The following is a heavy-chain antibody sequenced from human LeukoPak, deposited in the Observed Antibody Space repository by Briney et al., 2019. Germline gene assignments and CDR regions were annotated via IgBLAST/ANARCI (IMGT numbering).Heavy chain of an antibody. CDR3: ARPAVHASPPKS. CDR1: GGSISNYY. V-gene: IGHV4-4*09. D-gene: IGHD2-2*01. J-gene: IGHJ5*02. Sequence: SETLSLTCSVSGGSISNYYWSWIRQPPGKGLEWIGYIYPTGSTNYNPSLESRVTISVDTSGNQFSLKLRSVTAADTAEYYCARPAVHASPPKSWGQGTLVTLSS. CDR2: IYPTGST.